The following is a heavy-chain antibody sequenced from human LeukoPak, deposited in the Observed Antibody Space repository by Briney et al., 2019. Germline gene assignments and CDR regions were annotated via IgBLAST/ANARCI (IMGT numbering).Heavy chain of an antibody. D-gene: IGHD4-17*01. J-gene: IGHJ3*01. CDR3: ARDPNGDYLGAFDF. CDR1: EFTFSRYA. Sequence: PGGSLRLSCAAPEFTFSRYAMTWVRQAPGKGLEWVSSITSRDGRTSYADSVKGRFTVSRDNSKNTLYPQMNYLRVEDTAVYYCARDPNGDYLGAFDFWGQGTLVTVSS. CDR2: ITSRDGRT. V-gene: IGHV3-23*01.